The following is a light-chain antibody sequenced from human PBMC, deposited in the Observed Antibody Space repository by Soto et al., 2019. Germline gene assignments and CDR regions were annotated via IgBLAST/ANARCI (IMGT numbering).Light chain of an antibody. J-gene: IGLJ1*01. Sequence: QSALTQPASVSGSPGQSITISCTGTSSDVGGYTYVSWYQQHPGKAPKLMIYDIRNRPSGVSNRFSGSKSGNTASLTISGHQAEDEADYYGSSYTSSSTRVFGTVTKLTV. CDR3: SSYTSSSTRV. CDR1: SSDVGGYTY. V-gene: IGLV2-14*03. CDR2: DIR.